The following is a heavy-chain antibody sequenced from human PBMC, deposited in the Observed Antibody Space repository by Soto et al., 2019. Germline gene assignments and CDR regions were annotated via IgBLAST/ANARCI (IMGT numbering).Heavy chain of an antibody. J-gene: IGHJ4*02. Sequence: QVHLVQSGAEVKKPGASVKVSCKGSGYAFTTYGITWVRQAPGQGLGWMGWISAHNGNTNYAQKLQGRVTVTRDTSTSTAYMELRSLRSDDTAVYYCARGRYGDYWGQGALVTVSP. CDR2: ISAHNGNT. D-gene: IGHD1-1*01. CDR3: ARGRYGDY. V-gene: IGHV1-18*01. CDR1: GYAFTTYG.